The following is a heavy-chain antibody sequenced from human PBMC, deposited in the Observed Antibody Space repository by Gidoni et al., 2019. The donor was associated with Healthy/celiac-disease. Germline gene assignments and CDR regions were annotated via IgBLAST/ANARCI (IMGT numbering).Heavy chain of an antibody. Sequence: EVQLVQYGAEVNKPGESLKISCKGSGYSFTSYWIGWLRQMPGKGLEWMGNIYPGDSDTRYSPSFQGQVTISADKSISTAYLQWSSLKASDTAMYYCARQVMETHTPYDSSGYPRANYYFDYWGQGTLVTVSS. J-gene: IGHJ4*02. CDR3: ARQVMETHTPYDSSGYPRANYYFDY. CDR1: GYSFTSYW. D-gene: IGHD3-22*01. CDR2: IYPGDSDT. V-gene: IGHV5-51*01.